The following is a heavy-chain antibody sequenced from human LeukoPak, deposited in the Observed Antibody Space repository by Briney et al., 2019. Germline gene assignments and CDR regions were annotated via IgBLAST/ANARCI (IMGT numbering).Heavy chain of an antibody. CDR3: ARNSDRHDYGDYIWFDP. V-gene: IGHV1-18*01. J-gene: IGHJ5*02. Sequence: ASVKVSCKASGYTFTSYGISWVRQAPGQGLEWMGWISAYNGNTNYAQKLQGRVTMTTDTSTSTAYMELRSLRSDDTAVYYCARNSDRHDYGDYIWFDPWGQGTLVTASS. D-gene: IGHD4-17*01. CDR2: ISAYNGNT. CDR1: GYTFTSYG.